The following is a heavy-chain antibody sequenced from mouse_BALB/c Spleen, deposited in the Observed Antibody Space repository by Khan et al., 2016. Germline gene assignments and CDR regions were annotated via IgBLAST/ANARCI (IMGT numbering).Heavy chain of an antibody. J-gene: IGHJ2*01. V-gene: IGHV3-6*02. CDR3: ARHGNS. CDR1: GYSITSGYY. CDR2: ISYDGTN. D-gene: IGHD2-1*01. Sequence: EVKLLESGPGLVKPSQPLSLTCSVTGYSITSGYYWNWFRQSPGNKLERMGHISYDGTNNNNPPLKNRISITPNTSKNQFSLKLNSVTTEDTATSYCARHGNSWGQGTTLAVSS.